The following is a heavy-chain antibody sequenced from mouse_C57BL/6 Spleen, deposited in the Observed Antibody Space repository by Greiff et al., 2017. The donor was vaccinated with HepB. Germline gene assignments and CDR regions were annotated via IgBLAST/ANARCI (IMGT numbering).Heavy chain of an antibody. CDR2: INPSNGGT. CDR1: GYTFTSYW. V-gene: IGHV1-53*01. Sequence: QVQLQQSGPELVKPGASVMLSCKASGYTFTSYWMHWVKQRPGQGLEWIGNINPSNGGTNYNEKFKSKATLTVDKSSSTAYMQLSSLTSEDSAVYYCARGLGRWYYAMDYWGQGTSVTVSS. J-gene: IGHJ4*01. D-gene: IGHD4-1*01. CDR3: ARGLGRWYYAMDY.